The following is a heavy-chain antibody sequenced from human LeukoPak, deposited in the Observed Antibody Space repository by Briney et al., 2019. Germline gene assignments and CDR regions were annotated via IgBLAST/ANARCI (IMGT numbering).Heavy chain of an antibody. CDR1: GFTFSSYW. CDR2: IKQDGSEK. V-gene: IGHV3-7*03. Sequence: GGSLRLSCAASGFTFSSYWMSWVRQAPGKELEWVANIKQDGSEKYYVDSVKGRFIISRDNAKNSLYLQMNSLRAEDTAVYYCAREGRAYDILTGYYKWEYYFDYWGQGTLVTVSS. J-gene: IGHJ4*02. CDR3: AREGRAYDILTGYYKWEYYFDY. D-gene: IGHD3-9*01.